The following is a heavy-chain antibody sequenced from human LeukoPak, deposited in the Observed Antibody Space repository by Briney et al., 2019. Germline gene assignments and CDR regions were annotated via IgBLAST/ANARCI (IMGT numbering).Heavy chain of an antibody. Sequence: GALRLSCAASGFTFSSYGMHWVRQAPGKGLEWVAVIWYDGSNKYYADSVKGRFPISRDNSKNTLYLQMNSLRAEDTAVYYCARGGRSGWPYYFDYWGQGTLVTVSS. CDR3: ARGGRSGWPYYFDY. D-gene: IGHD6-19*01. CDR1: GFTFSSYG. J-gene: IGHJ4*02. V-gene: IGHV3-33*01. CDR2: IWYDGSNK.